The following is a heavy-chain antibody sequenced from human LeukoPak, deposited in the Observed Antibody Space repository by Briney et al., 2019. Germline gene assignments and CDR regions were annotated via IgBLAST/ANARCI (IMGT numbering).Heavy chain of an antibody. V-gene: IGHV3-48*01. CDR2: ISSSSSTI. CDR3: AREFSGSNYGFPFDY. CDR1: GFTFSSYS. D-gene: IGHD1-26*01. J-gene: IGHJ4*02. Sequence: GGSLRLSCAASGFTFSSYSMNWVRQAPGKGLEWVSYISSSSSTIYYADSVKGRFTIFRDNAKNSLYLQMNSLRAEDTAVYYCAREFSGSNYGFPFDYWGQGTLVTVSS.